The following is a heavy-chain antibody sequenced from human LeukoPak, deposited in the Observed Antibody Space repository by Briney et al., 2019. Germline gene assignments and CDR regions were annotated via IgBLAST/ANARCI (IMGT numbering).Heavy chain of an antibody. Sequence: GGSLRLSCAASGFTFSSYAMHWVRQAPGKGLEWVAVISYDGSNKYYADSVKGRFTISRDNSKNTLYLQMNSLRAEDTAVYYCARDVGPEADNGGLDYWGQGTLVTVSS. CDR2: ISYDGSNK. V-gene: IGHV3-30-3*01. J-gene: IGHJ4*02. CDR1: GFTFSSYA. CDR3: ARDVGPEADNGGLDY. D-gene: IGHD3-16*01.